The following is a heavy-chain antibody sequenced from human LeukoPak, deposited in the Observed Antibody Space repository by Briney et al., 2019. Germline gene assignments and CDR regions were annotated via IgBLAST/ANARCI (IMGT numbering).Heavy chain of an antibody. Sequence: GGSLRLSCAASGFTFSSYGMHWVRQAPGKGLEWVAFIRYDGSNKYYADSVKGRFTISRDNSKNTLYLQMNSLRAEDTAVYYCAKGQYYYDSSGYNHAFDIWGQGTMVTVSS. CDR1: GFTFSSYG. J-gene: IGHJ3*02. V-gene: IGHV3-30*02. D-gene: IGHD3-22*01. CDR3: AKGQYYYDSSGYNHAFDI. CDR2: IRYDGSNK.